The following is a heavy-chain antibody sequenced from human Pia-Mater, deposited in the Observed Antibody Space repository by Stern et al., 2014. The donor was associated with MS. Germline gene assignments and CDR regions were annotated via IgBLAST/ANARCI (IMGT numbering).Heavy chain of an antibody. V-gene: IGHV4-4*02. J-gene: IGHJ4*02. CDR3: ARRGGRRLVHFDY. CDR1: GDSISNYNW. D-gene: IGHD3-9*01. Sequence: QLQLQESGPGLVKPSGTLSLTCAVSGDSISNYNWWSWVRQSPGKGLEWIGEIYVSGSTHYNPSPESLDITSVDRAKKQPSLNLHAVTAADTALYYCARRGGRRLVHFDYWGQGILVTVSS. CDR2: IYVSGST.